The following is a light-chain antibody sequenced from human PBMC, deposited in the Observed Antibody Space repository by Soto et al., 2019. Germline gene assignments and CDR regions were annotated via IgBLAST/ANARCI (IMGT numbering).Light chain of an antibody. V-gene: IGLV2-14*01. J-gene: IGLJ2*01. CDR1: SRDIGNYKY. Sequence: QSALTQHASVSGSPGQSITIACTGPSRDIGNYKYVSWFQHHPGNAPKLIIFEVSNRPSGISDRFSGFKSANTAYLTISGVKPDDEADYHCRSYTTIKTVVFGGGTKLAVL. CDR3: RSYTTIKTVV. CDR2: EVS.